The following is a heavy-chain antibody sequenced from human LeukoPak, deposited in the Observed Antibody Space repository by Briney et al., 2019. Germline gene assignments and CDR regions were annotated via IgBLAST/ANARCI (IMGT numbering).Heavy chain of an antibody. D-gene: IGHD3-22*01. CDR2: IIPIFGTA. Sequence: GASVKVSCKASGGTFSSYAISWVRQAPGQGLEWMGGIIPIFGTANYAQKFQGRVTITADKSTSTAYMELSSLRSEDTAVYYCARGPAFKWYDGSGYRDYWGQGTLVTVSS. CDR3: ARGPAFKWYDGSGYRDY. J-gene: IGHJ4*02. V-gene: IGHV1-69*06. CDR1: GGTFSSYA.